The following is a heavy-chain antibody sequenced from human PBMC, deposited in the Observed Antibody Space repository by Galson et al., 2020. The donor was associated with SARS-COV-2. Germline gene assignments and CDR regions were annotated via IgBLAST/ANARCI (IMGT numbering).Heavy chain of an antibody. J-gene: IGHJ2*01. Sequence: GGSLRLSCAASGFTFSRYNMNWVSQAPGKGLEWISFISSSSSRIDYSDSVKGRFTISRDNAKNSLYLQMNSLRAEDTAVYYCASPFENYHSSGYYYDWYFDLWGRGTLVIVSS. D-gene: IGHD3-22*01. CDR2: ISSSSSRI. V-gene: IGHV3-48*01. CDR1: GFTFSRYN. CDR3: ASPFENYHSSGYYYDWYFDL.